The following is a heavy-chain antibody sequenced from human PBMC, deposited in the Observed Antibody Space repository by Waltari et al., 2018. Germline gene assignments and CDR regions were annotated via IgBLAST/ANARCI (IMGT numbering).Heavy chain of an antibody. CDR1: GFTFSSYA. CDR2: IYSGGST. D-gene: IGHD3-10*01. V-gene: IGHV3-23*03. CDR3: AKTSGEAAQRYYYMDV. Sequence: EVQLLESGGGLVQPGGSLRLSCAASGFTFSSYAMSWVRQAPGKGLEWVSVIYSGGSTYYADSVKGRFTISRDKSKNTLYLQMNSLRAEDTAVYYCAKTSGEAAQRYYYMDVWGKGTTVTVSS. J-gene: IGHJ6*03.